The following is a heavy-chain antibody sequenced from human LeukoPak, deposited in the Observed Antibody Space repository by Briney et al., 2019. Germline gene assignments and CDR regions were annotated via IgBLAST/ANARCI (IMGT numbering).Heavy chain of an antibody. CDR3: ARERYGDYGDFDY. V-gene: IGHV3-48*03. CDR2: ISSSGSTI. Sequence: GGSLRLSCAASGFTFSSYEMNWVRQAPGRGLEWVSYISSSGSTIYYADSVKGRFTIFRDNAKNSLYLQMNSLRAEDTAVYYCARERYGDYGDFDYWGQGTLVTVSS. CDR1: GFTFSSYE. J-gene: IGHJ4*02. D-gene: IGHD4-17*01.